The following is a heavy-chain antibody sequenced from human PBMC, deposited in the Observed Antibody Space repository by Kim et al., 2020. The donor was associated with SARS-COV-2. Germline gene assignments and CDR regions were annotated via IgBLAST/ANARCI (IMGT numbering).Heavy chain of an antibody. CDR1: GGSISSSSYY. J-gene: IGHJ4*02. Sequence: SETLSLTCTVSGGSISSSSYYWGWIRQPPGKGLEWIGSIYYSGSTYYNPSLKSRVTISVDTSKNQFSLKLSSVTAADTAVYYCARHLRGTMIVVVITPLNYFDYWAREPWSPSPQ. CDR2: IYYSGST. D-gene: IGHD3-22*01. CDR3: ARHLRGTMIVVVITPLNYFDY. V-gene: IGHV4-39*01.